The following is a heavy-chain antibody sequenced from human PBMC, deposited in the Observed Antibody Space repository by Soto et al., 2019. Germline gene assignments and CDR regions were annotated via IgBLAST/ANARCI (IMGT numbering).Heavy chain of an antibody. V-gene: IGHV5-51*01. CDR1: GCRFTNYW. CDR2: IYPGDSDT. D-gene: IGHD5-12*01. J-gene: IGHJ3*01. Sequence: GESLKISCKGSGCRFTNYWIGWVRQEPGKGLEWMGIIYPGDSDTRYSPSFQGQVTFSADKSISTAYLQWSSLKASDTAMYYCAKTMRGFGFDAFHVWGRGTMVTVSS. CDR3: AKTMRGFGFDAFHV.